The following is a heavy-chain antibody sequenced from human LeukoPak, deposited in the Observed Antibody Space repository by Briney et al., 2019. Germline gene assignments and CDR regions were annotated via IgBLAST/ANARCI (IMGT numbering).Heavy chain of an antibody. J-gene: IGHJ4*02. Sequence: PSETLSLTCAVYGGSFSGYYWSWIRQPPGKGLEWIGEINHSGSTNYNPSLKSRVTISVDTSKNQFSLKLSSVTAAATAVYYCARVSDTDGSGRLGGYFDYWGQGTLVTVSS. D-gene: IGHD3-10*01. CDR1: GGSFSGYY. V-gene: IGHV4-34*01. CDR2: INHSGST. CDR3: ARVSDTDGSGRLGGYFDY.